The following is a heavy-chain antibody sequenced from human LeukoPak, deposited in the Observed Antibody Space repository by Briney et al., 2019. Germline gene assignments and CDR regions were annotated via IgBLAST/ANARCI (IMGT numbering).Heavy chain of an antibody. V-gene: IGHV3-72*01. Sequence: GGSLRLSCAASGFTFSGHHMGWVRQSPGEGLEWVAPIRSKANRSSTEYAASVKGRFTISRDDSENSLYLQTDSLKTEDTAVYYCARSPLRIAPFDYCGQGTLVTVSS. CDR3: ARSPLRIAPFDY. CDR1: GFTFSGHH. CDR2: IRSKANRSST. J-gene: IGHJ4*02. D-gene: IGHD2-21*01.